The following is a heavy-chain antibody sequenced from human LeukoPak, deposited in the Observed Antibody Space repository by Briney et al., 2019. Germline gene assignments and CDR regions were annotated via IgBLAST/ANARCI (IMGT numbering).Heavy chain of an antibody. V-gene: IGHV1-46*01. CDR2: INPSGGST. CDR1: GYTFTSYY. J-gene: IGHJ4*02. CDR3: ATRGSYGDYVPPFDY. Sequence: RASVKVSCKASGYTFTSYYMHWVRQAPGQGLEWMGIINPSGGSTSYAQKFQGRVTMTRDKSTSTAYMELSSLRSEDTAVYYCATRGSYGDYVPPFDYWGQGTLVTVSS. D-gene: IGHD4-17*01.